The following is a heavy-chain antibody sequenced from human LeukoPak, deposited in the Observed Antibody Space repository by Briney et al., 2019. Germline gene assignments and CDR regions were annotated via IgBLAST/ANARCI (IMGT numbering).Heavy chain of an antibody. CDR2: TKQDGSEK. CDR1: RFTFTDYW. CDR3: ARERNTAIVTAFDV. V-gene: IGHV3-7*01. D-gene: IGHD5-18*01. J-gene: IGHJ3*01. Sequence: GGSLRLSCAASRFTFTDYWMSWVRQAPGEGLEWVANTKQDGSEKYYMDSVKGRFTICRDNAKNSLYLQMNSLRVEDTAVYFCARERNTAIVTAFDVWGQGTMVTVSS.